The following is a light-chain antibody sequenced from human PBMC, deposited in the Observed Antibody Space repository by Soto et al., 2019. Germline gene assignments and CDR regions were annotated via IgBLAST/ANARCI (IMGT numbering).Light chain of an antibody. J-gene: IGKJ1*01. V-gene: IGKV1-39*01. CDR1: QSISSY. CDR3: QQRDSNSWWT. Sequence: DIHMTQSPSSLSASVGDRVTITCRASQSISSYLNWYQQKPGKAPKLLIYAASSLQSGVPSRFSGSGSGRDFTLTISSLQPEDVSAYYCQQRDSNSWWTFGQGTKVEIK. CDR2: AAS.